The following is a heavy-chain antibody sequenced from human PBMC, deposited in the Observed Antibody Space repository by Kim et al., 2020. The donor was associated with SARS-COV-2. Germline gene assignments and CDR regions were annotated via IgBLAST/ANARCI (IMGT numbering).Heavy chain of an antibody. CDR2: NNPNSGTT. J-gene: IGHJ4*02. D-gene: IGHD1-26*01. CDR1: GYTFTDFY. CDR3: ARGDYSGSTDFHY. V-gene: IGHV1-2*04. Sequence: ASVKVSCNTSGYTFTDFYIHWVRQAPGQGLEWMGWNNPNSGTTDYAQKFQGWVTMTRDTAISTAYMELSGLKSEDTAVYFCARGDYSGSTDFHYWGQGTLSTVTS.